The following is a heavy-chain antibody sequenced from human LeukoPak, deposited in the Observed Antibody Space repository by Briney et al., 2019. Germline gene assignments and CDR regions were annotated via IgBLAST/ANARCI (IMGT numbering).Heavy chain of an antibody. CDR2: INSDGSST. CDR1: GFTFSSYW. D-gene: IGHD3-10*01. Sequence: GGSLRLSCAASGFTFSSYWMHWVRQAPGKGLVWVSRINSDGSSTSYADSVKGRFTISRDNAKNTLYLQMNSLRAEDTAVYYCARDPTVLWFGELLPLDYWGQGTLVTVPS. CDR3: ARDPTVLWFGELLPLDY. J-gene: IGHJ4*02. V-gene: IGHV3-74*01.